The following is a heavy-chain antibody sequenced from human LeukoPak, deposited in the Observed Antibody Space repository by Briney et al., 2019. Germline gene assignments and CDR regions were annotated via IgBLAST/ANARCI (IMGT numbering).Heavy chain of an antibody. Sequence: ASVKVSCKASGYTFTGYYMHWVRQAPGQGLEWMGWINPNSGGTNYAQEFQGRVTMTRDTSISTAYMELSRLRSDDTAVYYCTRSGGYSSSSGDYYYYGMDVWGQGTTVTVSS. CDR1: GYTFTGYY. J-gene: IGHJ6*02. D-gene: IGHD6-6*01. V-gene: IGHV1-2*02. CDR3: TRSGGYSSSSGDYYYYGMDV. CDR2: INPNSGGT.